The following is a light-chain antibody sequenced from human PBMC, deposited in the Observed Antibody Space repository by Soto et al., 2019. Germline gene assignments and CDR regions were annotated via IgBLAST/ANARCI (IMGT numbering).Light chain of an antibody. CDR2: GAS. V-gene: IGKV3-20*01. CDR3: QQYSSSPIT. Sequence: EVVLTQSPGTLSLSPGERATLSCRPGQSIGSSYLAWYQQKPGQAPRLLIYGASSRATGIPDRFSGGGSGTDFSLTISRLDPEDFAVYYCQQYSSSPITFGQGTRLEI. CDR1: QSIGSSY. J-gene: IGKJ5*01.